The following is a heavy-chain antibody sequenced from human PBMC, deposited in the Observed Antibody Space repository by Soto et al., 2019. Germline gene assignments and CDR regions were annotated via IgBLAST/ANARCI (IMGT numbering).Heavy chain of an antibody. Sequence: QVQLQESGPGLVKPSETLSLTCTVSGWSINTYYWSWIRQPPGKGLEWIGYIYYRANPNYNPSLKSRVTISQDTSKNQFSLKLSSVTAADTALYYCARHYGDGYDYVDYWGQGTLVTVSS. J-gene: IGHJ4*02. CDR1: GWSINTYY. V-gene: IGHV4-59*08. CDR3: ARHYGDGYDYVDY. CDR2: IYYRANP. D-gene: IGHD5-12*01.